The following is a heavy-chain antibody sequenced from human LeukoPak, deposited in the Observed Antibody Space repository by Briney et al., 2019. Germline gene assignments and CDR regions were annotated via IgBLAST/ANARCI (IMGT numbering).Heavy chain of an antibody. J-gene: IGHJ6*02. CDR1: GFTLRTYE. V-gene: IGHV3-48*03. Sequence: PGGSLRLSCAASGFTLRTYEMTWVRQAPGKGLEWISFVSSSGGATFYADSVKGRFTVSRDNAENSVYLQMNSLRAEDTAIYYCARDPNSYFYGLDVWGQGTTVTVSS. CDR3: ARDPNSYFYGLDV. CDR2: VSSSGGAT.